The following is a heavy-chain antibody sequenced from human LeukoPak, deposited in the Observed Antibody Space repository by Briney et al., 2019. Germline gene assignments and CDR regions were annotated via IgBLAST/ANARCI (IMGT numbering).Heavy chain of an antibody. D-gene: IGHD2-2*01. V-gene: IGHV1-69*02. CDR3: ASVIRYAAGEEDY. CDR2: IIPILGIA. Sequence: SVKVSCKASGGTFSSYTISGVRQAPAQGLEWMGRIIPILGIANYEQKFQGRGTITADKSTSTAYMELSSLRSEDTAVYYCASVIRYAAGEEDYWGQGTLVTVSS. CDR1: GGTFSSYT. J-gene: IGHJ4*02.